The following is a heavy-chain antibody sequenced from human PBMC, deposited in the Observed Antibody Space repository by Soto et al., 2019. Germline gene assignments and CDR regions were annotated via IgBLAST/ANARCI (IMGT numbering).Heavy chain of an antibody. D-gene: IGHD2-8*02. V-gene: IGHV3-53*01. CDR2: IYGGGTT. CDR1: GFTESSKY. CDR3: VQTTGCRGFDF. J-gene: IGHJ4*02. Sequence: EVQLVESGGGRIQPGGSLRLSCAASGFTESSKYMTWVRQDPGKGLEWVSVIYGGGTTYYADSVKGRFTISRDNSKNTLYLQMNSLRAEDPAVYYCVQTTGCRGFDFWGQGTRVTVSS.